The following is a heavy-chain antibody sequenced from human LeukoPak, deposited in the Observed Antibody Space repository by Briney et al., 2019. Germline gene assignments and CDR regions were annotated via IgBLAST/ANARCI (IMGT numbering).Heavy chain of an antibody. CDR1: GGSISSYY. CDR3: ARENYDFWSGYHRINWFDP. CDR2: IYTSGST. D-gene: IGHD3-3*01. V-gene: IGHV4-4*07. J-gene: IGHJ5*02. Sequence: SETLSLTCTVSGGSISSYYWSWIRQPAGKGLEWIGRIYTSGSTNYNPSLKSRVTMSVDTSKNQFSLKLSSVTAADTAVYYCARENYDFWSGYHRINWFDPWGQGTLVTASS.